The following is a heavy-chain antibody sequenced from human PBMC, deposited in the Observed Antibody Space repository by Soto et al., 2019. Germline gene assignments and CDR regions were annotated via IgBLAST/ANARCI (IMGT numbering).Heavy chain of an antibody. J-gene: IGHJ4*02. CDR3: AGTAERITMISY. CDR2: INPSGGST. CDR1: GYTFTSYY. Sequence: GASVKVSCKASGYTFTSYYMHWVRQAPGQGLEWMGIINPSGGSTSYAQKFQGRVTMTRDTSTSTVYMELSSLRSEDTAVYYCAGTAERITMISYWGQGTLVTVSS. D-gene: IGHD3-22*01. V-gene: IGHV1-46*01.